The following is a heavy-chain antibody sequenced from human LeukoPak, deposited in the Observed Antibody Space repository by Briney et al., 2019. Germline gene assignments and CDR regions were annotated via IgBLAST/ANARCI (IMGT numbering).Heavy chain of an antibody. CDR3: ARADYGDQRRFDP. V-gene: IGHV3-20*01. J-gene: IGHJ5*02. CDR1: GFTFDDYG. D-gene: IGHD4-17*01. CDR2: INWNGGST. Sequence: GGSLRLSCAASGFTFDDYGMSWVRHAPGKGLEWVSGINWNGGSTGYADSVKGRFTISRDNAKNSLYLQMNSLRAEDTALYHCARADYGDQRRFDPWGQGTLVTVSS.